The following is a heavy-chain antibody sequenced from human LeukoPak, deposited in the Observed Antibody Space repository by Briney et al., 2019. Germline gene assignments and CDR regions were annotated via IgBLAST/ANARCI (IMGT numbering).Heavy chain of an antibody. CDR1: GFTFSSYA. D-gene: IGHD4-17*01. CDR3: ARGVGWNYGDDAFDI. V-gene: IGHV3-23*01. CDR2: ISGSGGST. J-gene: IGHJ3*02. Sequence: PGGSLRLSCAASGFTFSSYAMSWVRQAPGKGLEWVSGISGSGGSTYYADSVKGRFTISRDNSKNTLYLQMNSLRAEDTAVYYCARGVGWNYGDDAFDIWGQGTMVTVSS.